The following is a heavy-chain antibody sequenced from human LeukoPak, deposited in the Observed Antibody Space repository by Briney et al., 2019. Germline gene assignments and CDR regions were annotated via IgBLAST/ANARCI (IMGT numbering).Heavy chain of an antibody. J-gene: IGHJ4*02. CDR1: GGSISSYY. CDR3: SRWLAVAGNYYFDY. CDR2: IYYSGST. V-gene: IGHV4-59*01. D-gene: IGHD6-19*01. Sequence: SETLSLTCTVSGGSISSYYWSWIRQPPGKGLEWIGYIYYSGSTNYNPSLKSRVTISVDTSKNQFSLKLSSVTAADTAVYYCSRWLAVAGNYYFDYWGQGTLVTVSS.